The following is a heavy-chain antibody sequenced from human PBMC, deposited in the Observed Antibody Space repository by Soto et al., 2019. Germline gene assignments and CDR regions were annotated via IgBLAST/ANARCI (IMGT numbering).Heavy chain of an antibody. CDR1: GFTFSSYA. D-gene: IGHD3-9*01. Sequence: EVQLLESGGGLVQPGGSLRLSCAASGFTFSSYAMSWVRQAPGKGLEWVSAISGSGGSTYYADSVKGRFTISRDNSKNTLFMQMNSLRAEDTAVYYCAKDRDTRYFDWLSGGFDYWGQGALVTVSS. CDR3: AKDRDTRYFDWLSGGFDY. V-gene: IGHV3-23*01. CDR2: ISGSGGST. J-gene: IGHJ4*02.